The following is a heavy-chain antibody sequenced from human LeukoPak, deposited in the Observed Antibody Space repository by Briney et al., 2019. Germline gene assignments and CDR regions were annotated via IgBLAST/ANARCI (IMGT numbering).Heavy chain of an antibody. CDR3: ARGRVYYYYYYMDV. V-gene: IGHV4-34*01. CDR2: INHSGST. J-gene: IGHJ6*03. CDR1: GGSFSGYY. Sequence: PSETLSLTCAVYGGSFSGYYWSWIRQPPGKGLEWIGEINHSGSTNYNPSLKSRVTISVDTSKNQFSLKLSSVTAADTAVYYCARGRVYYYYYYMDVWGKGTTVTVSS.